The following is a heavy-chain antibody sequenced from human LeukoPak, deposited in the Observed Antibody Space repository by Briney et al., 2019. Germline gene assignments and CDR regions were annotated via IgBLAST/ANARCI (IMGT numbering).Heavy chain of an antibody. Sequence: ASVKVSCKASGGTFSSYAISWVRQAPGQGLEWMGGIIPIFGTANYAQKFQGRVTITADESTSTAYMEPSSLRSEDTAVYYCARSDSDAFDIWGQGTMVTVSS. V-gene: IGHV1-69*13. D-gene: IGHD3-22*01. CDR2: IIPIFGTA. CDR1: GGTFSSYA. CDR3: ARSDSDAFDI. J-gene: IGHJ3*02.